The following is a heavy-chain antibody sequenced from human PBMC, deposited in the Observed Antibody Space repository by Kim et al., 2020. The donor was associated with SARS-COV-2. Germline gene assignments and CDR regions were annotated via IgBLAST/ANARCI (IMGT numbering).Heavy chain of an antibody. J-gene: IGHJ5*02. V-gene: IGHV1-2*02. Sequence: YAQKCQGRVTMTRDTSISTAYVALSRLRSDDTAVYYCASTLAAAGYNWFDPWGQGTLVTVSS. CDR3: ASTLAAAGYNWFDP. D-gene: IGHD6-13*01.